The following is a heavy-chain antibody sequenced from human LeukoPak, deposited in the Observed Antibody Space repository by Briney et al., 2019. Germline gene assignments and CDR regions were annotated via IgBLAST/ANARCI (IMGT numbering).Heavy chain of an antibody. V-gene: IGHV3-23*01. CDR3: AKADATIGGAFDT. CDR1: RFIFRNYA. D-gene: IGHD3-16*01. CDR2: ISGTADSK. J-gene: IGHJ3*02. Sequence: GGSLRLSCAASRFIFRNYAMSWVRQAPGRGLEWLSIISGTADSKCYADSVKGRFTISRDNPRSTLYLEMNILRAEDTAVYYCAKADATIGGAFDTWGQGTMVIVSS.